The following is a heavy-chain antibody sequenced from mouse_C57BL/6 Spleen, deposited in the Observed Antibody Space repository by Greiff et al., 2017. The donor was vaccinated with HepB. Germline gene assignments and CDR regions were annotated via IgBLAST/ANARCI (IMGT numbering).Heavy chain of an antibody. CDR3: AREWDGYSYAMDY. CDR2: INYDGSST. Sequence: EVQRVESEGGLVQPGSSMKLSCTASGFTFSDYYMAWVRQVPEKGLEWVANINYDGSSTYYLDSLKSRFIISRDNAKNILYLQMSSLKSEDTATYYCAREWDGYSYAMDYWGQGTSVTVSS. D-gene: IGHD2-3*01. J-gene: IGHJ4*01. V-gene: IGHV5-16*01. CDR1: GFTFSDYY.